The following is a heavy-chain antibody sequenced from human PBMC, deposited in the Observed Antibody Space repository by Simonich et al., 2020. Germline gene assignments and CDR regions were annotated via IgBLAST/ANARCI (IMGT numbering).Heavy chain of an antibody. Sequence: QVQLVQSGAEVKKPWASVKVSCKASGYTFPGYYMHWVRKAPGQGLEWKGWNNPNRGGTNYAQKFQGRVTMTRYTSISTAYMELSGLRSDDTAVYYCARGGVQYYYYYMDVWGKGTTVTVSS. D-gene: IGHD3-3*01. CDR2: NNPNRGGT. V-gene: IGHV1-2*02. CDR3: ARGGVQYYYYYMDV. J-gene: IGHJ6*03. CDR1: GYTFPGYY.